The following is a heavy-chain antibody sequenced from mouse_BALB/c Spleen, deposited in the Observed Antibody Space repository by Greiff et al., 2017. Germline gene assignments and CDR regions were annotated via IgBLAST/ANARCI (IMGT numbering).Heavy chain of an antibody. Sequence: EVMLVESGGGLVKPGGSLKLSCAASGFTFSDYYMYWVRQTPEKRLEWVATISDGGSYTYYPDSVKGRFTISRDNAKNNLYLQMSSLKSEDTAMYYCARGNYFDYWGQGTTLTVSS. CDR3: ARGNYFDY. CDR2: ISDGGSYT. CDR1: GFTFSDYY. J-gene: IGHJ2*01. V-gene: IGHV5-4*02.